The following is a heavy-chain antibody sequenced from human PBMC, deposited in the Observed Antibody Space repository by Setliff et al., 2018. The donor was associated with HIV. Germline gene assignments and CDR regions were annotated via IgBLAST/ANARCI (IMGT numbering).Heavy chain of an antibody. CDR1: GFTFSDAW. V-gene: IGHV3-15*01. Sequence: GGSLRLSCAASGFTFSDAWMNWARQAPGKGPEWVGRIKSESDGGTTDLAAPVKGRFTISRDDSDKTLYLQMNSLETEDTAMYYCTTDLYDRSGYFQHNAFDIWGQGTMVTVSS. D-gene: IGHD3-22*01. CDR3: TTDLYDRSGYFQHNAFDI. J-gene: IGHJ3*02. CDR2: IKSESDGGTT.